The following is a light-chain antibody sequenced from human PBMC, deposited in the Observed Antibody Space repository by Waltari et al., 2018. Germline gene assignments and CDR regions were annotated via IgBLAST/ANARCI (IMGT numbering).Light chain of an antibody. Sequence: EIVMTQSPATLSVSPGESATLSCRASQGITSSLNWFQQKPGQAPRLLIYDASTRATGIPARFSGSGSETEFTLTISSLQSEDFAVYYCQHYNNWPFTFGQGTRLENK. J-gene: IGKJ5*01. CDR3: QHYNNWPFT. CDR1: QGITSS. CDR2: DAS. V-gene: IGKV3-15*01.